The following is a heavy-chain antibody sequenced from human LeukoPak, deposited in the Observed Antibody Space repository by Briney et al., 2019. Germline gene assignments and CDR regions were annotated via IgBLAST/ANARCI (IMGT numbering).Heavy chain of an antibody. D-gene: IGHD3-22*01. Sequence: SETLSLTCNVSGGSISSFYWDWIRQPAGKGLEWIGRIYTSGSTNYNPSLKSRVTMSVDTSKNQFSLKLSSVTAADTAVYYCARGRGYYDSTGYFAYWGQGTPVTVSS. V-gene: IGHV4-4*07. CDR3: ARGRGYYDSTGYFAY. J-gene: IGHJ4*02. CDR1: GGSISSFY. CDR2: IYTSGST.